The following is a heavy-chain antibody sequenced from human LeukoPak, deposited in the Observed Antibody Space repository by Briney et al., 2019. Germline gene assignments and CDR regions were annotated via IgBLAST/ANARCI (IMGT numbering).Heavy chain of an antibody. CDR3: ARVIVDDV. Sequence: SETLSLTCTVSGGSISTDYWSWIRQPAGQGLEWIGRISSSGRTNYNPALKSRVTMSLDTSKNQFSLKLISVTAADTAVYYCARVIVDDVWGKGTTVTVSS. V-gene: IGHV4-4*07. CDR2: ISSSGRT. CDR1: GGSISTDY. D-gene: IGHD2-15*01. J-gene: IGHJ6*04.